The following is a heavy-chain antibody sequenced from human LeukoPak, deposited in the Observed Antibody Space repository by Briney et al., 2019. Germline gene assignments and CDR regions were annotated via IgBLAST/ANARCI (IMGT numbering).Heavy chain of an antibody. D-gene: IGHD6-19*01. V-gene: IGHV3-23*01. CDR3: AKGVIGNIAVAGTLFDY. CDR1: GFTFSSYA. Sequence: GGSLRLSCAASGFTFSSYAMSWVRQAPGKGLEWVSVISGSGGSTYYADSVKGRFTISRDNSKNTLYLQMNSLRAEDMAVYYCAKGVIGNIAVAGTLFDYWGQGTLVTVSS. CDR2: ISGSGGST. J-gene: IGHJ4*02.